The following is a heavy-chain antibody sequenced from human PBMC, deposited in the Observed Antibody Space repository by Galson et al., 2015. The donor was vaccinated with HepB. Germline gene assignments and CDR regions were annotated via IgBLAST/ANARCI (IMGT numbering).Heavy chain of an antibody. Sequence: ETLSLTCAVYGGSFSGYYWGWIRQPPGKGLEWIGSIYYSGTTYYNPSPKSRLTISVDTSKNQWSLNLSSVTAADTAVYYCARHYYYHSDTLFDYWGQGTQVTVSS. V-gene: IGHV4-39*01. J-gene: IGHJ4*02. CDR1: GGSFSGYY. CDR3: ARHYYYHSDTLFDY. CDR2: IYYSGTT. D-gene: IGHD3-10*01.